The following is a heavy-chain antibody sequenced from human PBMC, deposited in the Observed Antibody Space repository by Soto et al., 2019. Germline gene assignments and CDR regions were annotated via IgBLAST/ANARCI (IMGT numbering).Heavy chain of an antibody. CDR1: GYTFSSYY. V-gene: IGHV1-46*01. J-gene: IGHJ4*02. D-gene: IGHD3-9*01. CDR3: ATRVLRFNYDISLNLDY. Sequence: ASVKVSCKASGYTFSSYYMNWVRQAPGQGLEWLGIINPSGGYTTYAQRFLGRVTMTSDTSTSTVHMELGSLTSEDTAVYYCATRVLRFNYDISLNLDYWGQGTLVTVSS. CDR2: INPSGGYT.